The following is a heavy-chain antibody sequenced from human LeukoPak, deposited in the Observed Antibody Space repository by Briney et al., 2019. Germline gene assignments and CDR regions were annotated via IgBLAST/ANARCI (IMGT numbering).Heavy chain of an antibody. CDR3: AHRHRGVASDI. J-gene: IGHJ3*02. V-gene: IGHV2-5*01. D-gene: IGHD2-15*01. CDR1: GFSFSTGGVG. Sequence: SGPTLVNPTQTLTLTCTFSGFSFSTGGVGLGWIRQPPGGALERLGVIYENDEKLYSSSLQNRLSITKDTSKNQVDLTMANMDTVDTATYYCAHRHRGVASDIWGQGTMVNVSS. CDR2: IYENDEK.